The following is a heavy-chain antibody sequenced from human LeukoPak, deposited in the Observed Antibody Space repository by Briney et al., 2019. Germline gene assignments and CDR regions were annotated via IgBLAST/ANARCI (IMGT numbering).Heavy chain of an antibody. J-gene: IGHJ5*02. V-gene: IGHV4-38-2*02. CDR3: ARDRPLRTLPTLNQALYCSSTSCRSNWFDP. D-gene: IGHD2-2*01. Sequence: PSETLSLTCTVSGYSISSGYYWGWIRQPPGKGLEWIGSIYHSGSTYYNPSLKSRVTISVDTSKNQFSLKLSSVTAADTAVYYCARDRPLRTLPTLNQALYCSSTSCRSNWFDPWGQGTLVTVSS. CDR1: GYSISSGYY. CDR2: IYHSGST.